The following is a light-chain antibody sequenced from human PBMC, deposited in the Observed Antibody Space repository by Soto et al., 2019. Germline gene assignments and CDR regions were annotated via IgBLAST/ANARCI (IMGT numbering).Light chain of an antibody. CDR1: QSINIY. V-gene: IGKV1-39*01. CDR3: QQSYRSPYT. Sequence: DIQLTQSPSSLSASVGDRVTVTCRTSQSINIYLNWYQQKPGTAPTLIIYGASSLQSGVPSRFNGGGSRTDFTLTISSLQTEDFATDYCQQSYRSPYTFGQGTKLEI. J-gene: IGKJ2*01. CDR2: GAS.